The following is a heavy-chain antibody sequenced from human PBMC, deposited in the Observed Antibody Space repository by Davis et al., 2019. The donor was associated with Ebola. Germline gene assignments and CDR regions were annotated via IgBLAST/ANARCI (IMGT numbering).Heavy chain of an antibody. V-gene: IGHV3-23*01. D-gene: IGHD3-3*01. CDR1: GFTFNNFA. Sequence: PGGSLRLSCVGSGFTFNNFAMAWVRQAPGKGLEWVSTVGGGGGRTDYGESVKGRFTVSRDNSRNTVYLQMTSLRAEDTAVYYCARDPSTIFGVVISGPYYYYMDVWGKGTTVTVSS. CDR2: VGGGGGRT. J-gene: IGHJ6*03. CDR3: ARDPSTIFGVVISGPYYYYMDV.